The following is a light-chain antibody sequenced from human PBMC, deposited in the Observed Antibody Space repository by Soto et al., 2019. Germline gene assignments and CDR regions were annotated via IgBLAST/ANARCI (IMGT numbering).Light chain of an antibody. CDR3: SQHGVTSPYV. CDR1: ASDIGGYTF. J-gene: IGLJ1*01. Sequence: QSALTQPPSASGSPGQSVAISCTGTASDIGGYTFVSWYQQHPGKAPKLLIYDVNKRPSGVPDRFSGSKSGNTASLTVSGLRAEDEGDYYCSQHGVTSPYVFGTGTKLTVL. V-gene: IGLV2-8*01. CDR2: DVN.